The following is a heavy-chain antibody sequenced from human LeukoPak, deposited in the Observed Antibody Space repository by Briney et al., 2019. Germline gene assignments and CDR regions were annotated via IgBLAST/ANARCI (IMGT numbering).Heavy chain of an antibody. CDR3: ALGYCSGGGCRALPPLDY. Sequence: GGSMRLSCAASGFTFSSYAMSWVRQAPGKGLEWVSAISGSGGSTYYADSVKGRFTISRDNSKNTLYLQMNSLRAEDTAVYYCALGYCSGGGCRALPPLDYWGQGTLVTASS. J-gene: IGHJ4*02. CDR2: ISGSGGST. CDR1: GFTFSSYA. V-gene: IGHV3-23*01. D-gene: IGHD2-15*01.